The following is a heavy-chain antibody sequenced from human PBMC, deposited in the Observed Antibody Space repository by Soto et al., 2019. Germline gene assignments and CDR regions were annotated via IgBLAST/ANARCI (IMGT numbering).Heavy chain of an antibody. D-gene: IGHD4-17*01. CDR2: IYYSGST. CDR1: GGSISSGDYY. J-gene: IGHJ5*02. CDR3: ARATPYGWFDP. Sequence: SETLSLTCTVSGGSISSGDYYWSWIRQPPGKGLEWIGYIYYSGSTYYNPSLKSRVTISVDTSKNQFSLKLSSVTAADTAVYYCARATPYGWFDPWGQGTLVTVSS. V-gene: IGHV4-30-4*01.